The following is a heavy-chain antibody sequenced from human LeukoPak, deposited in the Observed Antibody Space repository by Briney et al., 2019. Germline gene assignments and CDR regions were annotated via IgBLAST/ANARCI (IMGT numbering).Heavy chain of an antibody. CDR1: GFTFDDYA. V-gene: IGHV3-9*01. CDR2: ISWNSGSI. Sequence: GRSLRLSCAASGFTFDDYAMHWVRQAPGKGLEWVSGISWNSGSIGYADSVKGRFTISRDNAKNSLYLQMNSLRAEDTALYYCAKDAPYGDYVRWGQGTLVTVSS. CDR3: AKDAPYGDYVR. J-gene: IGHJ4*02. D-gene: IGHD4-17*01.